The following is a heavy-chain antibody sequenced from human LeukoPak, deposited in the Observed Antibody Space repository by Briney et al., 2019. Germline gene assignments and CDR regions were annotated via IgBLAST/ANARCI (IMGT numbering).Heavy chain of an antibody. CDR1: GFTFSSYW. CDR2: VKQDGSEK. D-gene: IGHD3-10*02. J-gene: IGHJ6*04. V-gene: IGHV3-7*01. Sequence: GGSLRLSCAASGFTFSSYWMSWVRQAPGKGLEWVANVKQDGSEKYYVDSVKGRFTISKDNAKNSLYLQMNSLRAEDTAVYYCAELGITMIGGVWGKGTTVTISS. CDR3: AELGITMIGGV.